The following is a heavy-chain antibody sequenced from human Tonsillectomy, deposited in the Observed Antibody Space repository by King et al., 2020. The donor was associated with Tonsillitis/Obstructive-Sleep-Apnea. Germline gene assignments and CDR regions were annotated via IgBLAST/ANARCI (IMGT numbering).Heavy chain of an antibody. D-gene: IGHD3-22*01. J-gene: IGHJ5*02. V-gene: IGHV4-59*08. CDR2: IYYSGST. Sequence: VQLQESGPGLVKPSETLSLTCTVSGGSISSYYWTWIRQPPGKGLEWIGYIYYSGSTNYNSSLKSRVTISVDTSKNQFSLKLSSVTAADTAVYYCARGYYYDCSCYFYLHGNWFDPWAQGTVVTVPS. CDR3: ARGYYYDCSCYFYLHGNWFDP. CDR1: GGSISSYY.